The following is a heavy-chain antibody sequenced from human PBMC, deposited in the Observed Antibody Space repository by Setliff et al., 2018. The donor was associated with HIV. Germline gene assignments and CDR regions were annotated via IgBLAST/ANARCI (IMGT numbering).Heavy chain of an antibody. J-gene: IGHJ4*02. CDR1: GGSFSDYY. V-gene: IGHV4-4*07. CDR2: VYIRGSP. Sequence: PSETLSLTCAVYGGSFSDYYWNWFRQPAGKGLEWIGRVYIRGSPNSNPSLMSRVTTSIDTSKNQFFLRLSSLTAADTAVYYCAREGRQLWFFDFWGQGALVTVSS. D-gene: IGHD5-18*01. CDR3: AREGRQLWFFDF.